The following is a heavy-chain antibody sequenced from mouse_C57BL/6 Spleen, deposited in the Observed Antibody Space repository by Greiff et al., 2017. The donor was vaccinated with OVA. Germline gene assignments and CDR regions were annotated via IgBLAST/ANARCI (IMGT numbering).Heavy chain of an antibody. Sequence: QVQLQQPGAELVKPGASVKLSCKASGYTFTSYWMHWVKQRPGQGLEWIGMIHPNSGSTNYNEKFKSKATLTVDNSSSTAYMQLSSLTSEDSAVYYCARAGLRDAMDYWGQGTSVTVSS. D-gene: IGHD2-2*01. V-gene: IGHV1-64*01. CDR1: GYTFTSYW. J-gene: IGHJ4*01. CDR3: ARAGLRDAMDY. CDR2: IHPNSGST.